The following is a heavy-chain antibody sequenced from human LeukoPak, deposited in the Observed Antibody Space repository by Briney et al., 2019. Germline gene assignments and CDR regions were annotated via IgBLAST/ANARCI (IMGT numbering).Heavy chain of an antibody. CDR1: GFTVSSNY. J-gene: IGHJ3*02. CDR3: ATARGVFDI. Sequence: PGGSLRLSCAASGFTVSSNYMTWVRQAPGKGLEWVSVIYSGGSTFYTDSVKGRFTISRDNSKNTLYLQMNNLRAEDTAVYYCATARGVFDIWGQGTMVTVSS. V-gene: IGHV3-66*01. D-gene: IGHD2-15*01. CDR2: IYSGGST.